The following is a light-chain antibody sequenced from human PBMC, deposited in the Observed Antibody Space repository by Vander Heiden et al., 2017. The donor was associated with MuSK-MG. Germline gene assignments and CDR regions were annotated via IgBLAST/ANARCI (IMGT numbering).Light chain of an antibody. Sequence: DIVMTQSPDPLAVSLGARATIHCKSSQSILFNSNNKNYLAWYQQKPGQPPKLLIYWASTRESGVPGRFSGRGSGTDFTLTIVSLQAEDVAVYYCQQDDSPPFSFGQWTKLEMK. CDR1: QSILFNSNNKNY. CDR3: QQDDSPPFS. J-gene: IGKJ2*03. CDR2: WAS. V-gene: IGKV4-1*01.